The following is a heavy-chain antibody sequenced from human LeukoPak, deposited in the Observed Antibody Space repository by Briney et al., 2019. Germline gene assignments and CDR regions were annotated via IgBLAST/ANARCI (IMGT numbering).Heavy chain of an antibody. J-gene: IGHJ4*02. D-gene: IGHD2-2*01. CDR1: GGAFSSYA. V-gene: IGHV1-69*13. CDR3: AREWASGYCSSTSCPDY. CDR2: IIPIFGTA. Sequence: SVKVSCKASGGAFSSYAISWVRQAPGQGLEWMGGIIPIFGTANYAQKFQGRVTITADESTSTAYMELSSLRSEDTAVYYCAREWASGYCSSTSCPDYWGQGTLVTVSS.